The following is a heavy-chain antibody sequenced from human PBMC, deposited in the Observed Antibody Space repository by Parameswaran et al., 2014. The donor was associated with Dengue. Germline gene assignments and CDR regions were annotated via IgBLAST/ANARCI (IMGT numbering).Heavy chain of an antibody. J-gene: IGHJ4*02. D-gene: IGHD1-1*01. Sequence: VRQMPGKGLEWVSSISSSSSYIYYADSVKGRFTISRDNAKNSLYLQMNSLRAEDTAVYYCVTSFTTTSDYWGQGTLVTVSS. V-gene: IGHV3-21*01. CDR3: VTSFTTTSDY. CDR2: ISSSSSYI.